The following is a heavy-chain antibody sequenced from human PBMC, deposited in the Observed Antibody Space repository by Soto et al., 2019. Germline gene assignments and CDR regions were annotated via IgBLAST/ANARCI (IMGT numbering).Heavy chain of an antibody. V-gene: IGHV3-7*03. Sequence: EVQLVESGGGLVQPGGSLRPSCAASGFTFSSYWMSWVRQAPGKGLEWVANIKQDGSEKYYVDSVKGRFTISRDNAKNSLYLQMNSLRAEDTAVYYCARDLTLRFLEWFRSGMDVWGQGTTVTVSS. D-gene: IGHD3-3*01. CDR2: IKQDGSEK. CDR1: GFTFSSYW. J-gene: IGHJ6*02. CDR3: ARDLTLRFLEWFRSGMDV.